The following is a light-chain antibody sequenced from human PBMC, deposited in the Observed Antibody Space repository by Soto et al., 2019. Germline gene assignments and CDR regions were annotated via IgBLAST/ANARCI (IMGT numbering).Light chain of an antibody. Sequence: DIQMTQSPSAMSASVGDRVTITCRASQDIRNYLAWFQQKPGKVPKRLIYDVSGLQSGVPSRFSGSGSGTEFTLTISSLQPEDFATYFCLQHQTYPNTFVQGTKGDIK. CDR1: QDIRNY. J-gene: IGKJ2*01. V-gene: IGKV1-17*03. CDR2: DVS. CDR3: LQHQTYPNT.